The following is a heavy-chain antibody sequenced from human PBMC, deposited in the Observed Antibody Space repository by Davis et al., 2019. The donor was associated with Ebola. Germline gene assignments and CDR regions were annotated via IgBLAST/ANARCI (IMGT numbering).Heavy chain of an antibody. D-gene: IGHD5-12*01. Sequence: SVKVSCKASGGTFSSYAISWVRQAPGQGLEWMGGIIPIFGTANYAQKFQGRVTITADESTSTAYMELSSLRSEDTAVYHCARSDEGYSSYDIDYWGQGTLVTVSS. V-gene: IGHV1-69*13. CDR1: GGTFSSYA. CDR2: IIPIFGTA. CDR3: ARSDEGYSSYDIDY. J-gene: IGHJ4*02.